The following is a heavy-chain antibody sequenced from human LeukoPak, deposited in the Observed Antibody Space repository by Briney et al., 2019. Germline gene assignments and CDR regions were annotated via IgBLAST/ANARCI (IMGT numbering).Heavy chain of an antibody. J-gene: IGHJ6*03. CDR1: GYTFTSYD. Sequence: GASVKVSCKASGYTFTSYDINWVRHATGQGLEWMGWMNPNSGNTGCAQKFQGRVTMTRNTSISTAYMELSSLRSEDTAVYYCARARRSQYCSRTSCLHYYYYMDVWGKGTTVTVSS. CDR2: MNPNSGNT. V-gene: IGHV1-8*01. D-gene: IGHD2-2*01. CDR3: ARARRSQYCSRTSCLHYYYYMDV.